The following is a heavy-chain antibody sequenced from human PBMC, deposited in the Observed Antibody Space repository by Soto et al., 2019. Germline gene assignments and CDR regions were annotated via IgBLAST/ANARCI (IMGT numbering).Heavy chain of an antibody. V-gene: IGHV1-46*03. CDR1: GYTYTSYY. CDR2: INPSGGST. Sequence: ASVKVSCTASGYTYTSYYMHWVRQAPGQGLEWMGIINPSGGSTSYAQKFQGRVTMTRDTSTSTVYMELSSLRSEDTAVYYCTRGGIVVVVAATGPWNYYMDVWGKGTTVTVSS. CDR3: TRGGIVVVVAATGPWNYYMDV. J-gene: IGHJ6*03. D-gene: IGHD2-15*01.